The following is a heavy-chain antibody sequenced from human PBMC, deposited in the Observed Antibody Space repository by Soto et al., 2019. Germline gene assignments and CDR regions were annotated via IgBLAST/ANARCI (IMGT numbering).Heavy chain of an antibody. Sequence: QVQLVQSGAEVKKPGASVKVSCKASGYTFTSYDINWVRQATGQGLEWMGWMNPNSGNTGYAQKFQGRDTMTRNTCISTAYMELSSLRSEDTAVYYCARRGAVRGITDDDAFDIWGQGTMVTVSS. CDR3: ARRGAVRGITDDDAFDI. J-gene: IGHJ3*02. CDR2: MNPNSGNT. CDR1: GYTFTSYD. D-gene: IGHD3-10*01. V-gene: IGHV1-8*01.